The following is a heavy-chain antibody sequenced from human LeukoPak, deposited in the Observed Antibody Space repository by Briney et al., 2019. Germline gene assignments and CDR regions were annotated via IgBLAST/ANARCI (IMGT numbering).Heavy chain of an antibody. Sequence: PSETLSLTCAVSGGSISSGGYSWSWLRQPPGTGLEWIGYIYHSGSTYYNPSLKSRVTIPVDRSKNQFSLKLSSVTAADTAVYYCARAREGHLDYWGQGTLVTVSS. CDR2: IYHSGST. J-gene: IGHJ4*02. V-gene: IGHV4-30-2*01. CDR1: GGSISSGGYS. CDR3: ARAREGHLDY.